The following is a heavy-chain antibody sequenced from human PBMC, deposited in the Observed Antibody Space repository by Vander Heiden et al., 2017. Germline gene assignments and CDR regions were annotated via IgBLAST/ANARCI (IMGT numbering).Heavy chain of an antibody. J-gene: IGHJ4*02. Sequence: SVKGRFTISRDNAKNSLYLQMNSLRAEDTDLYYCAKDKGGYYYDSSGYYQSHFDYWGQGTLVTVSS. D-gene: IGHD3-22*01. CDR3: AKDKGGYYYDSSGYYQSHFDY. V-gene: IGHV3-9*01.